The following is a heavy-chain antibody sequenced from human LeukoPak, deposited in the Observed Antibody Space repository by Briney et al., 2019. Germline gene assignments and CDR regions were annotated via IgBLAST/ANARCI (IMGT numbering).Heavy chain of an antibody. V-gene: IGHV1-2*02. CDR3: ARTLGYCGRDCDDQGFQY. Sequence: GASVRVSCKASGYLFTVYYLHWVRQAPGRGLEWMGWINTESGDTNYEQKFQGRVAMTRDTSTSTAYMELSRMTSDDTAVYYCARTLGYCGRDCDDQGFQYWGQGTLVIVSS. CDR1: GYLFTVYY. D-gene: IGHD2-21*02. J-gene: IGHJ1*01. CDR2: INTESGDT.